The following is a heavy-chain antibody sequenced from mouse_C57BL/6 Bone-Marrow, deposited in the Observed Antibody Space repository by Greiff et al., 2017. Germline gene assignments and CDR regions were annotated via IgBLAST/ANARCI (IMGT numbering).Heavy chain of an antibody. J-gene: IGHJ3*01. Sequence: EVHLVESGGGLVQPGGSMKLSCVASGFTFSNYWMNWVRQSPEKGLEWVAQIRLKSDNYATHYAESVKGRFTISRDDSKSSVYLQMNNLRAEDTGIDYCACYCDGSSHTWFAYWGQGTLVTVSA. CDR2: IRLKSDNYAT. D-gene: IGHD1-1*01. CDR3: ACYCDGSSHTWFAY. V-gene: IGHV6-3*01. CDR1: GFTFSNYW.